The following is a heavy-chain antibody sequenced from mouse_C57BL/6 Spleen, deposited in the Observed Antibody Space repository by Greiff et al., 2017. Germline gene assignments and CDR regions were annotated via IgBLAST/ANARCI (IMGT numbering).Heavy chain of an antibody. J-gene: IGHJ4*01. Sequence: VQLQQPGAELVKPGASVKLSCKASGYTFTSYWMQWVKQRPGQGLEWIGEIDPSDSYTNYNQKFKGKATLTVDASSSTAYMQLSSLTSEDSAVYYCAREGTYDGTTRAMDYWGQGTSVTVSS. D-gene: IGHD2-3*01. CDR1: GYTFTSYW. CDR3: AREGTYDGTTRAMDY. CDR2: IDPSDSYT. V-gene: IGHV1-50*01.